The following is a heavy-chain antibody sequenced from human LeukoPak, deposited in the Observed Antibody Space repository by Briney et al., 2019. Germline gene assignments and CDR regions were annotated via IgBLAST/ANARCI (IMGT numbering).Heavy chain of an antibody. CDR3: ARVHSSGWYDDY. CDR1: GGTFSSYA. J-gene: IGHJ4*02. CDR2: IIPIFGTA. V-gene: IGHV1-69*05. Sequence: SVKVSCKASGGTFSSYAISWVRQAPGQGLEWMGGIIPIFGTANYAQKFQGRVTITTDESTSTAYMELSSLRSEDTAVYYCARVHSSGWYDDYWGQGTLVTVSS. D-gene: IGHD6-19*01.